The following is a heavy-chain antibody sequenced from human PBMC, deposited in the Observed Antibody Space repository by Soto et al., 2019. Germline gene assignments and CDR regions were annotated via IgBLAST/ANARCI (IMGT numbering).Heavy chain of an antibody. J-gene: IGHJ4*02. CDR2: ISGSGGST. V-gene: IGHV3-23*01. D-gene: IGHD2-15*01. CDR3: AKEYCSGGSCYLTVDY. CDR1: GFTFSTYA. Sequence: GGSLRLSCAAPGFTFSTYAMSWVRQAPGKGLEGVSAISGSGGSTYYADSVKGRFTISRDNSKNTLYLQMNSLRAEDTAVYYCAKEYCSGGSCYLTVDYWGQGTLVTVSS.